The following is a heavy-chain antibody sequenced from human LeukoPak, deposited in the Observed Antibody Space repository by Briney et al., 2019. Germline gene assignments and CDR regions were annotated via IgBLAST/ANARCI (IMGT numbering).Heavy chain of an antibody. CDR3: ARDTYDFWSGYYNFDY. CDR1: GYTFTSYG. J-gene: IGHJ4*02. D-gene: IGHD3-3*01. V-gene: IGHV1-18*01. Sequence: ASVKVSCKASGYTFTSYGISWVRQAPGQGLELTGWISAYNGNTNYAQKLQGRVTMTTDTSTSTAYMELRSLRSDDTAVYYCARDTYDFWSGYYNFDYWGQGTLVTVSS. CDR2: ISAYNGNT.